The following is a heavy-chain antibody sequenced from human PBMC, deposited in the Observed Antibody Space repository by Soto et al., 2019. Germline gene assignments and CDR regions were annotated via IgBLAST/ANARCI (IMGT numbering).Heavy chain of an antibody. J-gene: IGHJ3*02. CDR1: GFTFSDYY. CDR2: ISSSSSYT. Sequence: PGGSLRLSCAASGFTFSDYYMSWIRQAPGKGLEWVSYISSSSSYTNYADSVKGRFTISRDNAKNSLYLQMNSLRAEDTAVYYCERVDSGSYYVDAFDIWGQGTMVTVSS. V-gene: IGHV3-11*06. D-gene: IGHD1-26*01. CDR3: ERVDSGSYYVDAFDI.